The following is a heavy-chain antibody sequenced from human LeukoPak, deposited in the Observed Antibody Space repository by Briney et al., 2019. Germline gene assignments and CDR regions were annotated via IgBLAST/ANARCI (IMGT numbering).Heavy chain of an antibody. D-gene: IGHD2-2*02. CDR1: GFTFSSYW. V-gene: IGHV3-49*04. J-gene: IGHJ6*02. CDR3: TRAASYCSSTSCYRGYYYYGMDV. CDR2: IRSKAYGGTT. Sequence: GGSLRLSCAASGFTFSSYWMSWVRQAPGKGLEWVGFIRSKAYGGTTEYAASVKGRFTISRDDSKSIAYLQMNSLKTEDTAVYYCTRAASYCSSTSCYRGYYYYGMDVWGQGTTVTVSS.